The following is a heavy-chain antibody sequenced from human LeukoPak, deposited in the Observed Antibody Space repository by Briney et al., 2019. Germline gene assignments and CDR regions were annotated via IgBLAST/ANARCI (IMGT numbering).Heavy chain of an antibody. J-gene: IGHJ6*03. CDR2: IRYDGSNK. Sequence: GGSLRLSCAASGFTFSSYGMHWVRQAPGKGLEWVAFIRYDGSNKYYADSVKGRFTISRDNSKNTLYLQMNSLRAEDTAVYYCAKDGSFSFPFGESGPTPMSYMDVWGKGTTVTVSS. D-gene: IGHD3-10*01. V-gene: IGHV3-30*02. CDR3: AKDGSFSFPFGESGPTPMSYMDV. CDR1: GFTFSSYG.